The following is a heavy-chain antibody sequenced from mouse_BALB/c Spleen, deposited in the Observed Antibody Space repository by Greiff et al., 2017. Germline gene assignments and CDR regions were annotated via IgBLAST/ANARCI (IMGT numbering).Heavy chain of an antibody. Sequence: EVMLVESGGGLVQPGGSRKLSCAASGFTFSSFGMHWVRQAPEKGLEWVAYISSGSSTIYYADTVKGRFTISRDNPKNTLFLQMTSLRSEDTAMYYCARRDYGNRDYWGQGTTLTVSS. CDR1: GFTFSSFG. V-gene: IGHV5-17*02. D-gene: IGHD2-1*01. CDR2: ISSGSSTI. CDR3: ARRDYGNRDY. J-gene: IGHJ2*01.